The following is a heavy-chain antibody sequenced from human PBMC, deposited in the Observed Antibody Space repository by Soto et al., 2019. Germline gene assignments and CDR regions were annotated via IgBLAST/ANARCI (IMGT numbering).Heavy chain of an antibody. J-gene: IGHJ4*02. Sequence: ASVKVSCKASGYTFTGYYMHWVRQAPGQGLVWMGWINPNSGGTNYAQKFQGRVTMTRDTSISTAYMELSRLRSDDTAVYYCARPRSPAAGHISIDCWEQGTMVTVSS. CDR2: INPNSGGT. D-gene: IGHD6-13*01. CDR3: ARPRSPAAGHISIDC. CDR1: GYTFTGYY. V-gene: IGHV1-2*02.